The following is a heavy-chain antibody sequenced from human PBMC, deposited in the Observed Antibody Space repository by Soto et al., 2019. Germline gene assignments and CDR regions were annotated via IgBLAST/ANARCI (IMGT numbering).Heavy chain of an antibody. CDR1: GYTFTGYY. CDR3: ARGHYYDSSGYYPTNPNFDY. CDR2: INPNSGDT. Sequence: GASVKVSCKASGYTFTGYYMHWVRQAPGQGLEWMGWINPNSGDTNYAQKFQGWVTMTRDTSISTAYMELSRLRSDDTAVYYCARGHYYDSSGYYPTNPNFDYWGQGTLVTVSS. D-gene: IGHD3-22*01. J-gene: IGHJ4*02. V-gene: IGHV1-2*04.